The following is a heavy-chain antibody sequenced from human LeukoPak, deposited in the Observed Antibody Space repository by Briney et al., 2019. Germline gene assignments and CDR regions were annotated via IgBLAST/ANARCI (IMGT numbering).Heavy chain of an antibody. CDR2: TYYRSKWYY. J-gene: IGHJ4*02. V-gene: IGHV6-1*01. Sequence: SQTLSLTCVLSGDNVSSNSAAWNWIRQSPSRGLEWLGRTYYRSKWYYHYAVSMKSRITVNPDTSKNQSSLQLNSVTPEDTAVYYCARDAPPPDFWSGYYPDYWGQGTLVTVSS. CDR3: ARDAPPPDFWSGYYPDY. D-gene: IGHD3-3*01. CDR1: GDNVSSNSAA.